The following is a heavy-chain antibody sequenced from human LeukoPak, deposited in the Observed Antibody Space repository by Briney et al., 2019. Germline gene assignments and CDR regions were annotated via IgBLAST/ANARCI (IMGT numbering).Heavy chain of an antibody. V-gene: IGHV3-30*02. Sequence: AGGSLRLSCAASGFTFSSYGMHWVRQAPGKGLEWVAFIRYDGSNKYHADSVKGRFTISRDNSKNTLYLQMNSLRAEDTAVYYCAKDHNLGYCSGGSCYYFDYWGQGSLVTVSS. J-gene: IGHJ4*02. CDR3: AKDHNLGYCSGGSCYYFDY. CDR2: IRYDGSNK. D-gene: IGHD2-15*01. CDR1: GFTFSSYG.